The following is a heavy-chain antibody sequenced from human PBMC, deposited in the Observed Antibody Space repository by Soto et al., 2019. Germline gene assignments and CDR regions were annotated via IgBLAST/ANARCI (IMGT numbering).Heavy chain of an antibody. V-gene: IGHV3-9*01. D-gene: IGHD1-7*01. Sequence: PGGSLRLSCAASGFTFDDYAMHWVRQAPGKGLEWVSGISWNSGSIGYADSVKGRFTISRDNAKNSLYLQMNSLRAEDTALYYCAKGRYNWNYVPPVLDYWGQGTLVTVSS. CDR1: GFTFDDYA. CDR3: AKGRYNWNYVPPVLDY. J-gene: IGHJ4*02. CDR2: ISWNSGSI.